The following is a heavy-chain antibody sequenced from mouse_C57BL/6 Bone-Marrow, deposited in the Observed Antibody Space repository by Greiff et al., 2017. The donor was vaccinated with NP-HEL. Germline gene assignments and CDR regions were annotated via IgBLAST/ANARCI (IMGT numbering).Heavy chain of an antibody. CDR2: ICTGSGSI. D-gene: IGHD2-1*01. Sequence: VKLEQSGAGLVKPGASVKLSCAASGFTFSEYAMHWVRQAPEQGLEWVGWICTGSGSIKYDEKFKGKATLTADKSTSTVYMELRRLTSEDSAGYFCVRHEVYYSYDGGGYFDYWGQGTTLTVSS. V-gene: IGHV1-62-2*01. J-gene: IGHJ2*01. CDR1: GFTFSEYA. CDR3: VRHEVYYSYDGGGYFDY.